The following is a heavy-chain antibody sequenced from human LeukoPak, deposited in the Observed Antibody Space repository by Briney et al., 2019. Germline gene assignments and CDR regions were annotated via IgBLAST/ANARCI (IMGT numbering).Heavy chain of an antibody. V-gene: IGHV3-30*02. CDR2: IRYDGSNK. CDR1: GFTFSSYG. CDR3: ARDLDGSGNYHWFDP. J-gene: IGHJ5*02. Sequence: GGSLRLSCAASGFTFSSYGMHWVRQAPGKGLEWVAFIRYDGSNKYYADSVKGRFTISRDNSKNTLYLQMNSLRAEDTAVYYCARDLDGSGNYHWFDPWGQGTLVTVSS. D-gene: IGHD3-10*01.